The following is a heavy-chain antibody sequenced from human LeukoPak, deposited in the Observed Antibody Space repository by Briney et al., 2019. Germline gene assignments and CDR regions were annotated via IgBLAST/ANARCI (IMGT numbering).Heavy chain of an antibody. CDR2: IWYDGRNK. CDR3: AKDQSDYAGYYFDY. Sequence: GRSLRLSCAASGFTFSNNGMHWVRQAPGKGLEWVAAIWYDGRNKYYADSVKGRFTISRDNSKNTLYLQINSLRAEDTAVYYCAKDQSDYAGYYFDYWGQGTLVTVSS. V-gene: IGHV3-33*06. D-gene: IGHD4-17*01. J-gene: IGHJ4*02. CDR1: GFTFSNNG.